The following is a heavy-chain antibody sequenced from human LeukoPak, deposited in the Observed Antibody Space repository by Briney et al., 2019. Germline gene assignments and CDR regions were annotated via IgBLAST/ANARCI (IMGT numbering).Heavy chain of an antibody. V-gene: IGHV4-59*12. CDR1: GGSISSYY. CDR2: IYYSGST. J-gene: IGHJ5*02. CDR3: ARGLSFGHSYGYSWFDP. Sequence: PSGTLSLTCTASGGSISSYYWSWIRQPPGKGLEWMGNIYYSGSTKYNPSFKSRVTISVDTSKHQFSLKLSCVTAADTALYYCARGLSFGHSYGYSWFDPWGEGTLVTLSS. D-gene: IGHD5-18*01.